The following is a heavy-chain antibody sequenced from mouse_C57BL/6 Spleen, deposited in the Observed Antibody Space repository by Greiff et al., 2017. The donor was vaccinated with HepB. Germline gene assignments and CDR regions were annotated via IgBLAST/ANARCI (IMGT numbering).Heavy chain of an antibody. CDR2: IYPNSGST. CDR3: ASLFYYGYYFDY. CDR1: GYTFTSYW. D-gene: IGHD2-2*01. Sequence: QVQLQQPGAELVKPGASVKLSCKASGYTFTSYWMHWVKQRPGQGLEWIGMIYPNSGSTNYNEKFKSKATLTVDKSSSTAYMQLSSLTSEDSAVYCGASLFYYGYYFDYWGQGTTLTVSS. J-gene: IGHJ2*01. V-gene: IGHV1-64*01.